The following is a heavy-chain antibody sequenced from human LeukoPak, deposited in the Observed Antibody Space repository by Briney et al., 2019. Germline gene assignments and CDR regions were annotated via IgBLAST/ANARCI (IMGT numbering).Heavy chain of an antibody. Sequence: SETLSLTCTVSGGSISSYYWSLIRQPPGKGLEWIGYIYYSGSTNYNPSLKSRVTISVDTSKNQFSLKLSSVTAADTAVYYCARESSGWYLNWGQGTLVTVSS. CDR2: IYYSGST. CDR3: ARESSGWYLN. CDR1: GGSISSYY. V-gene: IGHV4-59*13. D-gene: IGHD6-19*01. J-gene: IGHJ4*02.